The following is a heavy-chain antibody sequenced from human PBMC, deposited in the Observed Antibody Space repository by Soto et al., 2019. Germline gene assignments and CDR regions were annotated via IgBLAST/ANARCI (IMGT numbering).Heavy chain of an antibody. Sequence: QVQLVQSGAEVKKPGASVKVSCKASGYTFTSYGISWVRQAPGQGLEWMGWISAYNGNTNYAQKLQGKVTLTTGTSTSKAYMELRSLRSDDTAVYYCARVRGDIVVVPAATPFYYYGMDVWGQGTTVTVSS. V-gene: IGHV1-18*01. D-gene: IGHD2-2*01. CDR3: ARVRGDIVVVPAATPFYYYGMDV. CDR2: ISAYNGNT. CDR1: GYTFTSYG. J-gene: IGHJ6*02.